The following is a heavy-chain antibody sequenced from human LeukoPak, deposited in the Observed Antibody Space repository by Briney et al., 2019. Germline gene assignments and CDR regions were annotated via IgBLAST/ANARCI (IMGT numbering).Heavy chain of an antibody. CDR2: IRSNSDGGTI. V-gene: IGHV3-15*07. CDR1: GFTFSNAW. Sequence: GGSLRLSCATSGFTFSNAWMNWVSQAPGKGLEWVGRIRSNSDGGTIDYAAPVKGRFTLSRDDSKTTLYLQMNSLQTEDTAVYYCATDFYDSTWGQGTLVTVSS. D-gene: IGHD3-22*01. J-gene: IGHJ5*02. CDR3: ATDFYDST.